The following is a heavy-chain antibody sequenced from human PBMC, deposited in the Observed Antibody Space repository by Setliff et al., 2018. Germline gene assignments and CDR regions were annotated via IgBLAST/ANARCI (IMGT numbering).Heavy chain of an antibody. Sequence: GASVKVSCKASGYTFTSYDINWVRQATGQGLEWMGWMNPNSGNTGNAQKFRGRVTMTRNTSISTAYMDLSSLGFEDTAVYYCARAQSWSGGPYYFDNWGQGTLVTVSS. CDR3: ARAQSWSGGPYYFDN. CDR1: GYTFTSYD. V-gene: IGHV1-8*02. D-gene: IGHD3-3*01. J-gene: IGHJ4*02. CDR2: MNPNSGNT.